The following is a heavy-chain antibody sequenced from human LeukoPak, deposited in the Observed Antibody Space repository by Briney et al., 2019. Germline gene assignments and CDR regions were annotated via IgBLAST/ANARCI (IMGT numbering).Heavy chain of an antibody. Sequence: GGSLRLSCAASGFTVSNNYMTWVRQAPGKGLEWVAVIWYDGSNKYYADSVKGRFTISRGNSKNTLYLQMNSLRAEDTAVYYCARLYGTYPGWFDPWGQGTLVTVSS. V-gene: IGHV3-33*08. CDR2: IWYDGSNK. J-gene: IGHJ5*02. CDR3: ARLYGTYPGWFDP. D-gene: IGHD4-17*01. CDR1: GFTVSNNY.